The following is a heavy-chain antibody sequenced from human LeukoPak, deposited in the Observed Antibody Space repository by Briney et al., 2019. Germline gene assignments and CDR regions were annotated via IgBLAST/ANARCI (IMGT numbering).Heavy chain of an antibody. J-gene: IGHJ5*02. CDR3: ARGGYSSPRGWFDP. CDR2: INPSGGST. V-gene: IGHV1-46*01. Sequence: ASVKVSCKASGGTFSNYAISWVRQAPGQGLEWMGIINPSGGSTTYPQKFQGRVTMTRDMSTSTVYMDLSSLRSEDTALYYCARGGYSSPRGWFDPWGQGTLVTVSS. CDR1: GGTFSNYA. D-gene: IGHD6-19*01.